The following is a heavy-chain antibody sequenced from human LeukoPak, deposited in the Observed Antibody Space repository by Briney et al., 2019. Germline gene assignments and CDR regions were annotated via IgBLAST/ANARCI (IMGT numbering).Heavy chain of an antibody. Sequence: SETLSLTCIVSGASISGYYWNWIPQPPGKGLEWIGYIFYSGSTNSSPSLKSRVTISVDTSKNQFSLSLSSVTAADTAVYYCARQTALGDAFDIWGQGTMVTVSS. CDR3: ARQTALGDAFDI. J-gene: IGHJ3*02. V-gene: IGHV4-59*08. CDR1: GASISGYY. CDR2: IFYSGST. D-gene: IGHD3-16*01.